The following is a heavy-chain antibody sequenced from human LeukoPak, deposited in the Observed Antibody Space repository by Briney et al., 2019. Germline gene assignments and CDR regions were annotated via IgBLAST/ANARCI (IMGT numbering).Heavy chain of an antibody. CDR2: ISSSASTI. D-gene: IGHD6-13*01. J-gene: IGHJ2*01. V-gene: IGHV3-48*03. CDR3: ARLPGYSSSWYDWYFDL. CDR1: GFTFSSYE. Sequence: GGSLRLSCAASGFTFSSYEMNWVRQAPGKGLEWVSYISSSASTIYSADSAKGRFTISRDNAKNSLYLQMNSLRAEDTAVYYCARLPGYSSSWYDWYFDLWGRGTLVTVSS.